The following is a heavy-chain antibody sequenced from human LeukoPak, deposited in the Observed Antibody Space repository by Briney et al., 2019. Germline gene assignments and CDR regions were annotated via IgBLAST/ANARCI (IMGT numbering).Heavy chain of an antibody. CDR1: GFTVSSNY. V-gene: IGHV3-53*01. Sequence: PGGSLRLSCAASGFTVSSNYMSWVRQAPGKGLEWVSVIYSGGSTYYADSVKGRFTISRDSSKNTLYLQMNSLRAEDTAVYYCARSYDILTGYYNDWGQGTLVTVSS. CDR2: IYSGGST. D-gene: IGHD3-9*01. J-gene: IGHJ4*02. CDR3: ARSYDILTGYYND.